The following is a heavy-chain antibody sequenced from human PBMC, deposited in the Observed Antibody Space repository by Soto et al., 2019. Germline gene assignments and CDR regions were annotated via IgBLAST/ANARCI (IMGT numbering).Heavy chain of an antibody. CDR3: ARLRSAAGDYYYYYMDV. J-gene: IGHJ6*03. V-gene: IGHV4-39*01. CDR1: GGPISSSSYY. D-gene: IGHD2-2*01. CDR2: IYYSGST. Sequence: SETLSLTCTVSGGPISSSSYYWGWIRQPPGKGLEWIGSIYYSGSTYYNPSLKSRVTISVDTSKNQFSLKLSSVTAAGTAVYYCARLRSAAGDYYYYYMDVWGKGTTVTVSS.